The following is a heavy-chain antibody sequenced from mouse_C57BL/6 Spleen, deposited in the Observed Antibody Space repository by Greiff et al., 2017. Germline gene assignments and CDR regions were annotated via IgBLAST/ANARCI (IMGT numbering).Heavy chain of an antibody. CDR3: AISMGRIIPYYYAMDY. V-gene: IGHV1-26*01. D-gene: IGHD4-1*01. CDR1: GYTFTDYY. Sequence: EVQLQQSGPELVKPGASVKISCKASGYTFTDYYMNWVKQSHGKSLEWIGDINPNNGGTSYNQKFKGKATLTVDKSSSTAYMELRSLTSEDSAVYYCAISMGRIIPYYYAMDYWGQGTSVTVSS. CDR2: INPNNGGT. J-gene: IGHJ4*01.